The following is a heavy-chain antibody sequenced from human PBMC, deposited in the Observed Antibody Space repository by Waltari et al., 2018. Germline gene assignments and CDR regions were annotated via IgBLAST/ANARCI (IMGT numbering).Heavy chain of an antibody. Sequence: QVQLLESGPGLVKASEPLSLMCNVSGDSMSPYYWSWIRQPAGKGLEWIGRIHSSGKTNYSPSLKSRVTISLDISNNHFSLKLTSVTAADTAMYYCAREHWGAAGRWGQGTVVTVS. D-gene: IGHD3-16*01. CDR3: AREHWGAAGR. J-gene: IGHJ4*02. CDR1: GDSMSPYY. CDR2: IHSSGKT. V-gene: IGHV4-4*07.